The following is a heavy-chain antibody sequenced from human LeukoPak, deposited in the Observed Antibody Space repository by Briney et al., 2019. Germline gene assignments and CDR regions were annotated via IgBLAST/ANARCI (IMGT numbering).Heavy chain of an antibody. V-gene: IGHV3-48*01. CDR1: GFTFSSYS. D-gene: IGHD3-16*01. J-gene: IGHJ4*02. CDR2: ISSSSSTI. CDR3: ARDLGFGYFDY. Sequence: GGSLRLSCAASGFTFSSYSMNWVRQAPGKGLEWVSYISSSSSTIYYADSVKGRFTISRDNAKNSLYLQMNSLRAEDTAVYYCARDLGFGYFDYWGQGTLVTVSS.